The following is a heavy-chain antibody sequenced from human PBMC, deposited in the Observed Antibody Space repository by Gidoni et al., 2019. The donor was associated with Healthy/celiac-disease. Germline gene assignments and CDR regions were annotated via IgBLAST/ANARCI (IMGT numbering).Heavy chain of an antibody. CDR2: INHSGST. CDR1: GGSFGGYY. J-gene: IGHJ1*01. Sequence: VQLQQWGAGLLKPSETLSLTCAVYGGSFGGYYWSWIRQPPWKGLEWIGEINHSGSTNYHPSLKSRVTISVDTSKNQFSLKLSSVTAADTSVYYCAREGTLVRGVMRYFQHWGQGTLVTVSS. D-gene: IGHD3-10*01. CDR3: AREGTLVRGVMRYFQH. V-gene: IGHV4-34*01.